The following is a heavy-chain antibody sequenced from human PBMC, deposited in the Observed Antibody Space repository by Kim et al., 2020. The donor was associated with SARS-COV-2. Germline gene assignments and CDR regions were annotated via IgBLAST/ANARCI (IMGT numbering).Heavy chain of an antibody. D-gene: IGHD6-19*01. CDR1: GFTFSSYW. CDR2: IESDGSVT. Sequence: GGSLRLSCAASGFTFSSYWMHWVRQVPGKGLEWVTRIESDGSVTSYADSVKGRFTISRDSAQNTLYLQMSGLRVDDTAVYYCVRGASGRPGGLDPWGQGTLVTVSS. J-gene: IGHJ5*02. V-gene: IGHV3-74*01. CDR3: VRGASGRPGGLDP.